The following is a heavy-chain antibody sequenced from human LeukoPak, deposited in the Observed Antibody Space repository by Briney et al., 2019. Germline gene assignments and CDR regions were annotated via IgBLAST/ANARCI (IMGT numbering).Heavy chain of an antibody. CDR1: GGSFSGYY. J-gene: IGHJ6*02. D-gene: IGHD7-27*01. Sequence: SETLSLTCAVYGGSFSGYYWSWIRQHPGKGLEWIGYIYYSGSTYYNPSLKSRVTISVDTSKNQFSLKLSSVTAADTAVYYCARVGTGVISDYYYYGMDVWGQGTTVTVSS. V-gene: IGHV4-31*11. CDR3: ARVGTGVISDYYYYGMDV. CDR2: IYYSGST.